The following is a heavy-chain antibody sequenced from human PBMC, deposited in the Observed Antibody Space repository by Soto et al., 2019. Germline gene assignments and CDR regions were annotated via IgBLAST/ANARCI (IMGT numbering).Heavy chain of an antibody. J-gene: IGHJ6*02. Sequence: PGGSLRLSCAASGFTFSSYAMSWVRQAPGKGLEWVSAISGSGGSTYYADSVKGRFTISRDNSKNTLYLQMNSLRAEDTAVYYCAKGQTYYDFWSGYWVPYYYYGMDVWGQGTTVTVSS. D-gene: IGHD3-3*01. V-gene: IGHV3-23*01. CDR3: AKGQTYYDFWSGYWVPYYYYGMDV. CDR1: GFTFSSYA. CDR2: ISGSGGST.